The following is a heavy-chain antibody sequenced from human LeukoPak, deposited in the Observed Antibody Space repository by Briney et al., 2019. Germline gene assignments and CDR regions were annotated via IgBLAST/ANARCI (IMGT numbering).Heavy chain of an antibody. J-gene: IGHJ6*03. D-gene: IGHD3-10*01. CDR1: GYSFTDFY. CDR2: INPNSGGT. Sequence: GASVKVSCKASGYSFTDFYIHWVRQAPGQGLEWMGRINPNSGGTSYAQKFQGRVTMTRDTSISTAYMELNRLRSDDTALYYCTRGGVRSSDYYYMDVWGKGTTVTVSS. CDR3: TRGGVRSSDYYYMDV. V-gene: IGHV1-2*02.